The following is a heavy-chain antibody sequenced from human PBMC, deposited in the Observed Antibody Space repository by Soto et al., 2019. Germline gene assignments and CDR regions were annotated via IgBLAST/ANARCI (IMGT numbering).Heavy chain of an antibody. J-gene: IGHJ4*02. Sequence: GGSLRLSCAASGFTFSGYSMNWVRQAPGKGLEWVSSISSSSSYIYYADSVKGRFTISRDNAKNSLYLQMNSLRAEDTAVYYCARNYDILTGLNYFDYWGQGTLVTVSS. CDR1: GFTFSGYS. CDR3: ARNYDILTGLNYFDY. CDR2: ISSSSSYI. D-gene: IGHD3-9*01. V-gene: IGHV3-21*01.